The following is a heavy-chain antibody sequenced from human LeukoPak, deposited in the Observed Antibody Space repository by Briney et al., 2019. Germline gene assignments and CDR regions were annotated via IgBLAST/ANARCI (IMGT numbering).Heavy chain of an antibody. D-gene: IGHD2-8*02. Sequence: PGGSLRLSCAASGFTFSSYAMSWVCQAPGKGLEWVSAISGSGGSTYYADSVKGRFTISRDNSKNTLYLQMNSLRAEDTAVYYCAKGVSWWSGGHDYWGQGTLVTVSS. V-gene: IGHV3-23*01. J-gene: IGHJ4*02. CDR1: GFTFSSYA. CDR3: AKGVSWWSGGHDY. CDR2: ISGSGGST.